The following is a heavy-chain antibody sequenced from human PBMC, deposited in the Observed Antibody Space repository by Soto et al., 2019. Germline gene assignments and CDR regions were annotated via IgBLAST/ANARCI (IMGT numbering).Heavy chain of an antibody. D-gene: IGHD4-17*01. V-gene: IGHV4-31*03. CDR3: ASYYGGVVHAFDI. CDR2: IYYSEST. J-gene: IGHJ3*02. CDR1: GGSISSGGYY. Sequence: QVQLQESGPGLVKPSQTLSLTCTVSGGSISSGGYYWSWIRHHPGKGLERIGYIYYSESTYYNPSLKSRVTIAVDTSKNQFSLKLSSVTAADTAVYYCASYYGGVVHAFDILGQGTMVTVSS.